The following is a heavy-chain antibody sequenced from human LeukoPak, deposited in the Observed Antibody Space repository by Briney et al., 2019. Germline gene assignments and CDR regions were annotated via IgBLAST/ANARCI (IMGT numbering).Heavy chain of an antibody. CDR1: GGSISSSSYY. D-gene: IGHD6-6*01. CDR3: ASTIAAVVLSVDY. Sequence: PSETLSLTCTVSGGSISSSSYYWGWIRQPPGKGLEWIVSIYYSGSTYYNPSLKSRVTISVDTSKNQFSLKLSSVTAADTAVYYCASTIAAVVLSVDYWGQGTLVTVSS. V-gene: IGHV4-39*01. J-gene: IGHJ4*02. CDR2: IYYSGST.